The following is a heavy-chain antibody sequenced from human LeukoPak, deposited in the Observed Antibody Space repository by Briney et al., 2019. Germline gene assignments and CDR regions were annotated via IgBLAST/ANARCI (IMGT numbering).Heavy chain of an antibody. D-gene: IGHD6-6*01. CDR3: ARDRLAARGTFDY. CDR1: GYTFTGYY. Sequence: SVKVSCKSSGYTFTGYYMHWVRQAPGQGLEWMGWINTNSGGTNYAQKVQGRVTMTRETSISTAYMELSRLRSDDTAVYYCARDRLAARGTFDYWGQGTLVTVSS. V-gene: IGHV1-2*02. J-gene: IGHJ4*02. CDR2: INTNSGGT.